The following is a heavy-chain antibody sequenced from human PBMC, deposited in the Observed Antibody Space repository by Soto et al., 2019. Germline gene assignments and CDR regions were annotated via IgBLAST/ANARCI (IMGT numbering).Heavy chain of an antibody. CDR1: GCSISSYY. V-gene: IGHV4-59*01. Sequence: XETLSLTCTVSGCSISSYYWSWIRQPPGKGLEWIGYIYYSGSTNYNPSLKSRVTISVDTSKNQFSLKLSSVTAADTAVYYCARGGAAAGHFDSWGQGTLVTVSS. CDR2: IYYSGST. CDR3: ARGGAAAGHFDS. J-gene: IGHJ4*02. D-gene: IGHD6-13*01.